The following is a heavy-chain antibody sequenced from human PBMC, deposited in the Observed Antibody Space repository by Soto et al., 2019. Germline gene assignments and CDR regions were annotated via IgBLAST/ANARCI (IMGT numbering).Heavy chain of an antibody. Sequence: EVQLVESGGGLVKPGGSLRLSCAASGFTFSNAWMNWVRQAPGKGLEWVGRIKSKTDGGTTDYAAPVKGRFTISRDDSKNTLYLQMNSLKTEDTAVYYYTTDPRSYYDSSGYHPRLRYWGQGTLVTVSS. CDR1: GFTFSNAW. V-gene: IGHV3-15*07. D-gene: IGHD3-22*01. J-gene: IGHJ4*02. CDR2: IKSKTDGGTT. CDR3: TTDPRSYYDSSGYHPRLRY.